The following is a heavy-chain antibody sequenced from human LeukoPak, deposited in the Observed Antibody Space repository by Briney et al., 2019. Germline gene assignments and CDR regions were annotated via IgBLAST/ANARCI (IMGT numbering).Heavy chain of an antibody. CDR3: ARAATTVTQPDY. V-gene: IGHV3-30*04. J-gene: IGHJ4*02. CDR2: ISYDGSNK. CDR1: GFTFSSYA. D-gene: IGHD4-17*01. Sequence: GGSLRLSCAASGFTFSSYAMHWVRQAPGKGLEWVAVISYDGSNKYYADSVKGRFTISRDNSKNTLYLQMNSLRAEDTAVYYCARAATTVTQPDYWGQGTLVTVSS.